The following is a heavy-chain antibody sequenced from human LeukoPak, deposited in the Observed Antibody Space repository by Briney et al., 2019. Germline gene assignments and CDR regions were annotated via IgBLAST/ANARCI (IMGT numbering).Heavy chain of an antibody. J-gene: IGHJ4*02. D-gene: IGHD6-13*01. CDR1: GGSISSSSYY. CDR2: IYYSGST. V-gene: IGHV4-39*01. Sequence: SETLSLTCTVSGGSISSSSYYWGGIRQPPGKGLELIVSIYYSGSTYYNPSLKSRVTISVDTSKNQFSLKLSSVTAADTAVYYCATLSLIAAAGTWGQGTLVTVSS. CDR3: ATLSLIAAAGT.